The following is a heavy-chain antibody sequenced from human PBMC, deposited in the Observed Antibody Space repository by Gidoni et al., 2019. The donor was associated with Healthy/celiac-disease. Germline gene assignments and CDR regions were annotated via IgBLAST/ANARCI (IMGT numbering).Heavy chain of an antibody. CDR2: ISYDGSNK. V-gene: IGHV3-30-3*01. CDR1: GFTFSSYA. J-gene: IGHJ6*03. Sequence: QVQLVESGGGVVQPGRSLRLSCAASGFTFSSYAMHWVRQAPGKGLEWVAVISYDGSNKYYADSVKGRFTISRDNSKNTLYLQMNSLRAEDTAVYYCARDNWNYYYMDVWGKGTTVTVSS. CDR3: ARDNWNYYYMDV. D-gene: IGHD1-20*01.